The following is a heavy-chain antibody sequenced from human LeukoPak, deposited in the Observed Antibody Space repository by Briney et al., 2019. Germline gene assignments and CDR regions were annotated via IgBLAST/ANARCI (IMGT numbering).Heavy chain of an antibody. D-gene: IGHD5-18*01. J-gene: IGHJ3*02. Sequence: ASVKVSCKASGYTFTSYYMHWVRQAPGQGLEWMGIINPSGGSTSYAQKFQGRVTITADKSTSTAYMELSSLRSEDTAVYYCALSGQLDDAFDIWGQGTMVTVSS. CDR3: ALSGQLDDAFDI. CDR1: GYTFTSYY. V-gene: IGHV1-46*01. CDR2: INPSGGST.